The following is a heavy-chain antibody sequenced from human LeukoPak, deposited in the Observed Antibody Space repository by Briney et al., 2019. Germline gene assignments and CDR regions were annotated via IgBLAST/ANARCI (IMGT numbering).Heavy chain of an antibody. CDR2: IKQDGSEK. CDR3: ARDQDGNDVGWFDP. J-gene: IGHJ5*02. V-gene: IGHV3-7*03. Sequence: GGSLSLSCAASGFIFSKTGMSWVRQAPGKGLEWVADIKQDGSEKYYVDSVKGRFTVSRDNDKNSMYLQMNNLRADDAAVYYCARDQDGNDVGWFDPWGQGTLVTVSS. D-gene: IGHD2-8*01. CDR1: GFIFSKTG.